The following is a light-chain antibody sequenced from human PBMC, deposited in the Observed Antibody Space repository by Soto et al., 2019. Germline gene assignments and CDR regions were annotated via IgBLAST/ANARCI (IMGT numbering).Light chain of an antibody. J-gene: IGKJ5*01. Sequence: PQSPGTRSLFPRSEERRVWRASQSVSSSYLAWYQHKPGQAPRLLIFGACRRATAIQVRVSGSGSGTDFPFTISRLELEAFAVDYCQRYRSSPTCTFGQGTRLEIK. CDR3: QRYRSSPTCT. CDR2: GAC. CDR1: QSVSSSY. V-gene: IGKV3-20*01.